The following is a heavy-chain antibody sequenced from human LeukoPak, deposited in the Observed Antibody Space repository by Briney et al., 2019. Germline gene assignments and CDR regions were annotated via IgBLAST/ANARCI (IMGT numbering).Heavy chain of an antibody. D-gene: IGHD2-8*01. V-gene: IGHV4-39*01. CDR2: IYYSGST. J-gene: IGHJ4*02. CDR1: GGSISSSSYY. Sequence: SETLSLTCTVSGGSISSSSYYWGWIRQPPGKGLEWIGSIYYSGSTHYNPSLKSRVTISVDTSKNEFSLKLSSVPAADSAVYYCARNNTLMMYPRGGEDKGCAYWAQATQLTFSS. CDR3: ARNNTLMMYPRGGEDKGCAY.